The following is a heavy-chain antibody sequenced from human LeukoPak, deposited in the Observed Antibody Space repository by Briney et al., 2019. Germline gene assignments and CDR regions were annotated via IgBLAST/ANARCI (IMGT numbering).Heavy chain of an antibody. V-gene: IGHV3-23*01. CDR1: GFIFSDFD. CDR2: ISHSGRST. D-gene: IGHD6-19*01. CDR3: AKAVAVALDY. Sequence: PGGSLRLSCAASGFIFSDFDMSWVRQAPGKGLEWVSAISHSGRSTYYADSVKGRSTISRDNSKNTLYLEMNSLRADDTAVYYCAKAVAVALDYWGQGTLVTVSS. J-gene: IGHJ4*02.